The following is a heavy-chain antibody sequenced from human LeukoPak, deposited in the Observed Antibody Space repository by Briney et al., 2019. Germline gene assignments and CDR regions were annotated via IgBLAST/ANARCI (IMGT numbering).Heavy chain of an antibody. CDR3: ARAPDCSGGSCYLCFDL. Sequence: ASVKVSCKASGYTFSSYDINWVRQATGQGLEWMGWMNPNSGNTGYAQKFQGRVTMTRNTSISTAYMEVSSLRSDDTAVYYCARAPDCSGGSCYLCFDLWGQGTLVTVSS. J-gene: IGHJ5*02. D-gene: IGHD2-15*01. CDR2: MNPNSGNT. V-gene: IGHV1-8*01. CDR1: GYTFSSYD.